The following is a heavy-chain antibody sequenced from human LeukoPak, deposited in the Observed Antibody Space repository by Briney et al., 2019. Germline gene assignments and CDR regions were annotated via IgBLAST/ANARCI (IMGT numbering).Heavy chain of an antibody. Sequence: GGSLRLSCAASGFTFSSYSMNWVRQAPGKGLEWVSYISSSSSTIYYADSVKGRFTISRDNAKNSLYLQMNSLRAEDTAVYYCATGIAAAGHPYYFDYWGQGTLVTVSS. CDR2: ISSSSSTI. V-gene: IGHV3-48*04. J-gene: IGHJ4*02. CDR1: GFTFSSYS. CDR3: ATGIAAAGHPYYFDY. D-gene: IGHD6-13*01.